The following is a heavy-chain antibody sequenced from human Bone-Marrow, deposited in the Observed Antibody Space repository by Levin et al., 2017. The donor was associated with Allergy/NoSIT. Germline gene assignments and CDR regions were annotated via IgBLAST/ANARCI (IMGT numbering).Heavy chain of an antibody. CDR1: GFTFSSYG. J-gene: IGHJ4*02. CDR3: AKDGGWFPATYFDY. CDR2: MSYDATKK. D-gene: IGHD6-19*01. V-gene: IGHV3-30*02. Sequence: PGGSLRLSCAASGFTFSSYGMHWVRQAPGKGLEWVTFMSYDATKKFYADSVKGRFTISRDNSKNTIYLQMNSLRAEDTAVYYCAKDGGWFPATYFDYWGQGTLVTVSS.